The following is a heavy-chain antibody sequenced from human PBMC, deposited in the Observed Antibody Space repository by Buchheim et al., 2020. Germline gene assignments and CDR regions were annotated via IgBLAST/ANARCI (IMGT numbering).Heavy chain of an antibody. V-gene: IGHV1-3*01. D-gene: IGHD3-10*01. Sequence: VELVQSGTEVKKPGTSVKLSCKGSGYIFTSFTMHWVRQAPGQGLEWMGWINPGSEKTKYSQKFHDRINLTRDIAAATAYMELSGLRAEDTAVYFCARGWFGDYWGQGTL. CDR2: INPGSEKT. J-gene: IGHJ4*02. CDR1: GYIFTSFT. CDR3: ARGWFGDY.